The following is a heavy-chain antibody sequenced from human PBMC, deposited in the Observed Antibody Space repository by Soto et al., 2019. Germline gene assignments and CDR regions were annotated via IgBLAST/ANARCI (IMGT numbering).Heavy chain of an antibody. CDR2: IIPILGIA. CDR1: GGTFSSYT. CDR3: ARDGSGSEFDY. V-gene: IGHV1-69*04. D-gene: IGHD3-10*01. J-gene: IGHJ4*02. Sequence: QVQLVHSGAEVKKPGSSVKVSCKASGGTFSSYTISWVRQAPGQGLEWMGRIIPILGIANYAQKFQGRVTITADKSTSTAYMVLSSLRSEDTAVYYCARDGSGSEFDYWGQGTLVTVSS.